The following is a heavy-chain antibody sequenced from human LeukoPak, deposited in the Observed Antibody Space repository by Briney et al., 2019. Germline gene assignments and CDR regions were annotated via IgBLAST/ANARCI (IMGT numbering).Heavy chain of an antibody. V-gene: IGHV1-2*02. CDR1: GYTFTGYY. CDR2: INSISGGT. Sequence: ASVKVSCKASGYTFTGYYIHWVRQAPGQGLEWMGWINSISGGTHYAQKFQGRVTMTSDTSISTAYMELSSLRSDDTAVYYCASNPYVTFYGMDVWGRGTTVTVSS. J-gene: IGHJ6*02. D-gene: IGHD3-10*02. CDR3: ASNPYVTFYGMDV.